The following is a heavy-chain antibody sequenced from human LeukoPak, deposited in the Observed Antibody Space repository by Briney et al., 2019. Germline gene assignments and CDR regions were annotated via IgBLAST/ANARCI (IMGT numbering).Heavy chain of an antibody. CDR3: AKDHYYDSSGYSEYFQH. J-gene: IGHJ1*01. CDR1: GFTFSSYA. CDR2: ISGSGGST. V-gene: IGHV3-23*01. D-gene: IGHD3-22*01. Sequence: GGSLRLSCAASGFTFSSYAMSWVRQAPGKWLEWVSSISGSGGSTYYAASVKGRFTIYRDNSKNTLYLQMNSLRAEDTAVYYCAKDHYYDSSGYSEYFQHWGQGTLVTVSS.